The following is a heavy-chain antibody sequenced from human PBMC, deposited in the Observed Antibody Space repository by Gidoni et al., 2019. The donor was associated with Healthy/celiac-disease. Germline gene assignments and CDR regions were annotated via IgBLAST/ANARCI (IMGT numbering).Heavy chain of an antibody. V-gene: IGHV3-48*03. Sequence: EVQLVESGGGLVQPGGSLRLSCAASGFTFSSYEMNWVRQAPGKGLEWVSYISSSGSTIYYADSVKGRFTISRDNAKNSLYLQMNSLRAEDTAVYYCARSAGYSSGWPFDYWGQGTLVTVSS. CDR3: ARSAGYSSGWPFDY. CDR2: ISSSGSTI. CDR1: GFTFSSYE. D-gene: IGHD6-19*01. J-gene: IGHJ4*02.